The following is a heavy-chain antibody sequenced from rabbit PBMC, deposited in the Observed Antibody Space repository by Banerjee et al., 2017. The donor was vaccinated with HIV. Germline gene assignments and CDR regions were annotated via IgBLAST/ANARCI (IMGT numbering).Heavy chain of an antibody. Sequence: QEQLVESGGGLVQPGGSLTLTCTASGFSLSSSLYMCWVRQAPGKGLEWIACIYTSSGGSTYYASWAKGRFTISKTSSTTVTLQMTSLTAADTATYFCARDLAGVIGWNFNFWGPGTLVTVS. V-gene: IGHV1S45*01. D-gene: IGHD4-1*01. J-gene: IGHJ4*01. CDR1: GFSLSSSLY. CDR3: ARDLAGVIGWNFNF. CDR2: IYTSSGGST.